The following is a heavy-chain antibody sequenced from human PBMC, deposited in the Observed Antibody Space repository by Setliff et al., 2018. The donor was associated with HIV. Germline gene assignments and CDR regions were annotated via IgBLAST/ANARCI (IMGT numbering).Heavy chain of an antibody. CDR2: INPNSGGT. Sequence: ASVKVSCKASGYTFTDHYIHWVRQAPGQGLEWMGWINPNSGGTNYAQKFQGRVTMTRDPSINTAYMELSRLRSDDTAVYYCARVGSHGFCDYWGQGTLFTVAS. CDR3: ARVGSHGFCDY. V-gene: IGHV1-2*02. J-gene: IGHJ4*02. CDR1: GYTFTDHY.